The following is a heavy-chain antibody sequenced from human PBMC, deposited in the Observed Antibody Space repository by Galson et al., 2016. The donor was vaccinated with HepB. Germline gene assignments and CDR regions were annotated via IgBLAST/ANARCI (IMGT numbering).Heavy chain of an antibody. J-gene: IGHJ4*02. CDR1: GFTFSSFA. CDR3: AKQKSLVERPRGLRKSYYFDY. Sequence: SLRLSCAASGFTFSSFAMSWVRQAPGKGLEWVSAVSGTGGTTYYADSVKGRFTISRDNSRNTLYLQMNSLRAGDTAIYYCAKQKSLVERPRGLRKSYYFDYWGQGIRVTVSS. CDR2: VSGTGGTT. V-gene: IGHV3-23*01. D-gene: IGHD2-15*01.